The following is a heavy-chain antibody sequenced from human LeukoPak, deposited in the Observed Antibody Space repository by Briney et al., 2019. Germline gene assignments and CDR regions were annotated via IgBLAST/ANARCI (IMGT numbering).Heavy chain of an antibody. Sequence: GGSLRLSCAASGFTFSSYAMHWVRQAPGKGLEWVAVISYDGSTKYYADSVKGRFTISRDNSKNTLYLQMNSLRAEDTAVYYCAKEMAITIRVFDYWGQGTLVTVSS. CDR3: AKEMAITIRVFDY. CDR2: ISYDGSTK. J-gene: IGHJ4*02. V-gene: IGHV3-30-3*01. D-gene: IGHD5-24*01. CDR1: GFTFSSYA.